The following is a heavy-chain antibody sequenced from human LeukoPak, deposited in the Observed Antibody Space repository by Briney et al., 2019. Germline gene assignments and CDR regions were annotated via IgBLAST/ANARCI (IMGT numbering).Heavy chain of an antibody. Sequence: GGSLRLSCAASGFTFSSYWMHWVRQAPGKGLVWVSRLDTDGSSATYADSVKGRFTISRDNAKNTVYLQMNSLRVEDTGVCYCASALTTVTPHFHFWGQGTLVTVSS. CDR2: LDTDGSSA. V-gene: IGHV3-74*01. CDR1: GFTFSSYW. D-gene: IGHD4-17*01. J-gene: IGHJ4*02. CDR3: ASALTTVTPHFHF.